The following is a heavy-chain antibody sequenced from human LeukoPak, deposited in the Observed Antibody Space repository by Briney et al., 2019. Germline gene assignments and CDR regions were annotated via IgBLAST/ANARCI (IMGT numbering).Heavy chain of an antibody. CDR2: IDPNSGGT. Sequence: GASVKVSCKASGYNFTGYYMHWVRQAPGQGLEWMGWIDPNSGGTRYAQNFQGRVTMTRDTSISTAYMELSRLRSDDTAVYSCARVDRSGGSCNFDPWGQGTLVTVSS. CDR3: ARVDRSGGSCNFDP. V-gene: IGHV1-2*02. J-gene: IGHJ5*02. D-gene: IGHD2-15*01. CDR1: GYNFTGYY.